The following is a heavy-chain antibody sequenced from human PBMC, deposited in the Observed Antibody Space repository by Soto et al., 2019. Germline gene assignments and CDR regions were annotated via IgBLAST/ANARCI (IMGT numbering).Heavy chain of an antibody. CDR2: IGVYANT. CDR1: GFTFISYD. CDR3: AKESTVGSPGDYFDS. D-gene: IGHD1-26*01. Sequence: WGSLRLSCAASGFTFISYDMNWCRHSPGKGLEWVSAIGVYANTYYADSVKGRFTISRDDSRNTVHLQLNSLRVDDTAVYYCAKESTVGSPGDYFDSWGQGTLVTVSS. J-gene: IGHJ4*02. V-gene: IGHV3-23*01.